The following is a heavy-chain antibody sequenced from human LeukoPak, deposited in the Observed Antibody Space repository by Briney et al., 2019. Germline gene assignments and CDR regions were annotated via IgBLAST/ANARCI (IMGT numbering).Heavy chain of an antibody. CDR3: AKDISSRGPGVTFDI. Sequence: PGGPLRLSCAASGFTFDDYAMHWVRQAPGKGLEWVSGISWNSGSIGYADSVKGRFTISRDNAKNSLYLQMNSLRAEDMALYYCAKDISSRGPGVTFDIWGQGTMVTVSS. V-gene: IGHV3-9*03. J-gene: IGHJ3*02. CDR1: GFTFDDYA. D-gene: IGHD3-10*01. CDR2: ISWNSGSI.